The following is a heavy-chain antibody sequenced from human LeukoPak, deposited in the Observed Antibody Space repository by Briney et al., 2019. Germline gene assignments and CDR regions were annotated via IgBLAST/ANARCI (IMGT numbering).Heavy chain of an antibody. CDR2: IYHSGST. J-gene: IGHJ5*02. V-gene: IGHV4-30-2*01. CDR1: GVSISSGGYS. CDR3: ARAYYYDSSGYQYNWFDP. D-gene: IGHD3-22*01. Sequence: SQTLSLTCAVSGVSISSGGYSWGWIRQPPGKGLEWIGYIYHSGSTYYNPSLKSRITISVDRSKNQFSLKLSSVTAADTAVYYCARAYYYDSSGYQYNWFDPWGQGTLVTVSS.